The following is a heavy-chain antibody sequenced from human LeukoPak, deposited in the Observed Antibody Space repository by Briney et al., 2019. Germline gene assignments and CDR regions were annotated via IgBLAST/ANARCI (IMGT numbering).Heavy chain of an antibody. CDR1: GYSFTSYY. CDR2: INPSGGST. CDR3: ATSDLYCSSTSCYYYGMDV. V-gene: IGHV1-46*01. Sequence: ASVKVSCKASGYSFTSYYMHWVRQAPGQGLEWMGIINPSGGSTSYAQKFQGRVTMTRDTSTSTAYMELSSLRSEDTAVYYCATSDLYCSSTSCYYYGMDVWGLGTTVTVSS. J-gene: IGHJ6*02. D-gene: IGHD2-2*01.